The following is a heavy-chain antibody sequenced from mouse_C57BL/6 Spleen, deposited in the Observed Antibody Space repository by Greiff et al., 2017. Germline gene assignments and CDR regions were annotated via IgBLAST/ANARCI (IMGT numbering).Heavy chain of an antibody. CDR2: ISYDGSN. D-gene: IGHD1-1*01. CDR1: GYSITSGYY. J-gene: IGHJ1*03. CDR3: ARERITTVVEGWYFDV. Sequence: EVQLQESGPGLVKPSQSLSLTCSVTGYSITSGYYWNWIRQFPGNKLEWMGYISYDGSNNYNPSLKNRISITRDTSKNQFFLKLNSVTTEDTATYYCARERITTVVEGWYFDVWGTGTTGTVSS. V-gene: IGHV3-6*01.